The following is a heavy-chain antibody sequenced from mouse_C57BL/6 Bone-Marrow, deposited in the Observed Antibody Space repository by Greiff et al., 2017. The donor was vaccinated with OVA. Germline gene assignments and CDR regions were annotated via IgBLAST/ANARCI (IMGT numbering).Heavy chain of an antibody. Sequence: VQLQQSGAELVRPGASVKLSCKASGYTFTDYYINWVKQRPGQGLEWIARIYPGSGNTYYNEKFKGKATLTAEKSSSTAYMQLSSLTSEDSAVYFCARREYYDAMDYWGQGTSVTVSS. J-gene: IGHJ4*01. CDR3: ARREYYDAMDY. CDR1: GYTFTDYY. CDR2: IYPGSGNT. D-gene: IGHD5-1*01. V-gene: IGHV1-76*01.